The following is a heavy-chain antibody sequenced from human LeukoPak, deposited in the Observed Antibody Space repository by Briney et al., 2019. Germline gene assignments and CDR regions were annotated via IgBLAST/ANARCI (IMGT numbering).Heavy chain of an antibody. D-gene: IGHD3-16*01. CDR1: GYTFTSYD. J-gene: IGHJ6*03. CDR2: MNPNSGNT. Sequence: ASVKVSCKASGYTFTSYDINWVRQATGQGLEWMGWMNPNSGNTGYAQKFQGRVTMTRNTSISTAYMALSSLRSEDTAVYYCASYHYYYYYMDVWGKGTTVTVSS. CDR3: ASYHYYYYYMDV. V-gene: IGHV1-8*01.